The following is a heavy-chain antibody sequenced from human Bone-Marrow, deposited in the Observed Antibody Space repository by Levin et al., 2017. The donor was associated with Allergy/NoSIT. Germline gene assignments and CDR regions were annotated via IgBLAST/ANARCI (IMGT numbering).Heavy chain of an antibody. CDR2: VSYRGST. D-gene: IGHD4-17*01. CDR1: GGSISSAGYH. CDR3: ARLYGYSFDY. Sequence: PSETLSLTCTVSGGSISSAGYHWTWIRQYPGKGLEWIGYVSYRGSTYFNPSLKSRLAMSIDTSEQHFSLNLTSVSASDTAIYYCARLYGYSFDYWGEGALVTVSS. V-gene: IGHV4-31*03. J-gene: IGHJ4*02.